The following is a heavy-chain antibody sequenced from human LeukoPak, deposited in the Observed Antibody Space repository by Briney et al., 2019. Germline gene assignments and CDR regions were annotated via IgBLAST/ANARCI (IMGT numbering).Heavy chain of an antibody. CDR3: AKVEWELPRPGVDY. D-gene: IGHD1-26*01. J-gene: IGHJ4*02. V-gene: IGHV3-23*01. CDR1: GFTFSSYA. Sequence: TGGSLRLSCAASGFTFSSYAMSWVRQAPGKGLEWVSVISGSGGSTYYADSVKGRFTISRDNSKNTLYLQMNSLRAEDTAVYYCAKVEWELPRPGVDYWGQGTLVTVSS. CDR2: ISGSGGST.